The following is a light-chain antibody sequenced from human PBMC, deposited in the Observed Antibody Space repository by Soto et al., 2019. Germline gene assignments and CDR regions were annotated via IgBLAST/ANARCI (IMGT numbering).Light chain of an antibody. J-gene: IGKJ4*01. V-gene: IGKV3-11*01. CDR3: QHRSNWLA. CDR1: QSVSTY. Sequence: EIVLTQSPATLSLSPGETATLSCRASQSVSTYLAWYQQRPGQAPRLLIYDASNRATGIPARFSGSGSGTDFTLTISSLEPEDFAVYYCQHRSNWLAFGGGTKVEI. CDR2: DAS.